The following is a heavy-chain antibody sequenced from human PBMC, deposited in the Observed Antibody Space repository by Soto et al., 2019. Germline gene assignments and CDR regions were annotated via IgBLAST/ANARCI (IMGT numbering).Heavy chain of an antibody. V-gene: IGHV3-30*18. Sequence: GGSLRLSCAASGFTFNTYGMHWVRQAPGKGLDWVAVITPDGTNKYYTDSVKGRFTISRDNSKNTLDLQMNSLRAEDTAVYYCAKGLGSSWAIDYWGQGTLVTVSS. D-gene: IGHD6-13*01. CDR1: GFTFNTYG. J-gene: IGHJ4*02. CDR2: ITPDGTNK. CDR3: AKGLGSSWAIDY.